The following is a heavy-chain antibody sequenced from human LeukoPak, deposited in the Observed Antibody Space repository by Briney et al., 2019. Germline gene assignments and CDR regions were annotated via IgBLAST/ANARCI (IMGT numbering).Heavy chain of an antibody. CDR3: ARPYDSSGYSAFDI. V-gene: IGHV5-51*01. CDR1: GYSFSTYW. Sequence: GESLKISCKGSGYSFSTYWIGWVRQMPGKGLEWMGMLYPGDSDTRYSPSFQGQVTMSADKSINTAYLQWSSLKASDTAMYYCARPYDSSGYSAFDIWGQGTMVTVSS. J-gene: IGHJ3*02. D-gene: IGHD3-22*01. CDR2: LYPGDSDT.